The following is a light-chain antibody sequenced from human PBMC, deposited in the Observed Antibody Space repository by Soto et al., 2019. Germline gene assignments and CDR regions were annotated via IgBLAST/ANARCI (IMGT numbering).Light chain of an antibody. CDR2: DVI. J-gene: IGLJ2*01. CDR1: SNDVGGYDY. Sequence: QSALTQPRSVSGSPGQSVTISCTGTSNDVGGYDYVSWYQQHPGKAPKLMIYDVIKRPSGVPDRFSGSKSGNTASLTVSGLQGEDEADYYCCAYAGSYTVVFGGGTKLTVL. V-gene: IGLV2-11*01. CDR3: CAYAGSYTVV.